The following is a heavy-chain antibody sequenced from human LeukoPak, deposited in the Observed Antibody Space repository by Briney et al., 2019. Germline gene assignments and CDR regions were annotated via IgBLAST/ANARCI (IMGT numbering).Heavy chain of an antibody. Sequence: ASVKVSCKASGYTFTTYDINWVRQVTGRGLGWMGWMNPNSGNTGYAQKIQGRVTMTRNTSINTAYMELSSLRSEDTAVYYCARGPSRDYGSGSSWFDPWGQGTLVTVSS. J-gene: IGHJ5*02. D-gene: IGHD3-10*01. CDR2: MNPNSGNT. V-gene: IGHV1-8*01. CDR1: GYTFTTYD. CDR3: ARGPSRDYGSGSSWFDP.